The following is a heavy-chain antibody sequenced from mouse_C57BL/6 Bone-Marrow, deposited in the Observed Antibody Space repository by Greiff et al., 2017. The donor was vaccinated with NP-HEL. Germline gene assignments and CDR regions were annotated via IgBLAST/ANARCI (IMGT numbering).Heavy chain of an antibody. CDR2: INPNNGGT. CDR1: GYTFTDYY. V-gene: IGHV1-26*01. CDR3: ARYSYYFDY. Sequence: VQLKESGPELVKPGASVKISCKASGYTFTDYYMNWVKQSHGKSLEWIGDINPNNGGTSYNQKFKGKATLTVDKSSSTAYMELRSLTSEDSAVYYCARYSYYFDYWGQGTTLTVSS. J-gene: IGHJ2*01.